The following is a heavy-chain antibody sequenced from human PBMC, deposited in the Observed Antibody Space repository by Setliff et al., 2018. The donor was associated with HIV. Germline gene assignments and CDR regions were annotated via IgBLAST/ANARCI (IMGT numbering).Heavy chain of an antibody. CDR1: NDSINYQY. Sequence: SETLSLTCTVSNDSINYQYCTWIRQPPGKGLEWIGSIYYSGNTNYNPSLKSRVTISIDTSKSQFSLTLTSVSAADTAMYYCARGRRRSSTPYYFDYWGQGTLVTVSS. CDR3: ARGRRRSSTPYYFDY. V-gene: IGHV4-59*11. CDR2: IYYSGNT. J-gene: IGHJ4*02.